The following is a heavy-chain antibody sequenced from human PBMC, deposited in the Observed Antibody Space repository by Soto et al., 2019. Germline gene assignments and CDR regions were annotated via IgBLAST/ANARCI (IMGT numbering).Heavy chain of an antibody. Sequence: ASVKVSCKASGYTFTSYAMHWVRQAPGQRLEWMGWINAGNGNTKYSQKFQGRVTITRDTSASTAYMELSSLRSEDTAVYYCARGTGYCSGGSCSAGGSWFDPWGQGTLVTVSS. D-gene: IGHD2-15*01. J-gene: IGHJ5*02. CDR2: INAGNGNT. CDR3: ARGTGYCSGGSCSAGGSWFDP. CDR1: GYTFTSYA. V-gene: IGHV1-3*01.